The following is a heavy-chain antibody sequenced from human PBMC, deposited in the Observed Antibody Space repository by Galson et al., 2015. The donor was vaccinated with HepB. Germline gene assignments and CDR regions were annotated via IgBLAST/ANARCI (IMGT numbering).Heavy chain of an antibody. CDR2: FDPEDGET. V-gene: IGHV1-24*01. CDR3: ATHDRVDGDYYYMDV. J-gene: IGHJ6*03. D-gene: IGHD2-21*01. Sequence: SVKVSCKVSGYTLTELSMHWVRQAPGKGLEWMGGFDPEDGETIYAQKFQGRVTMTEDTSTDTAYMELSSLRSEDTAVYYCATHDRVDGDYYYMDVWGKGTTVTVSS. CDR1: GYTLTELS.